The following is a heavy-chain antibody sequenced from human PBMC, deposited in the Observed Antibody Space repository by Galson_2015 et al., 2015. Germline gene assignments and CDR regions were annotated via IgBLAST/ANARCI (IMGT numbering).Heavy chain of an antibody. Sequence: SLRLSCAASGFTFSSYSMNWVRQAPGKGLEWVSSISSSSSYIYYADSVKGRFTISRDNAKNSLYLQMNSLRAEDTAVYYCARARYCSSSSCADVDYSYYGMDVWGQGTTVTVSS. V-gene: IGHV3-21*01. CDR2: ISSSSSYI. CDR3: ARARYCSSSSCADVDYSYYGMDV. D-gene: IGHD2-2*01. CDR1: GFTFSSYS. J-gene: IGHJ6*02.